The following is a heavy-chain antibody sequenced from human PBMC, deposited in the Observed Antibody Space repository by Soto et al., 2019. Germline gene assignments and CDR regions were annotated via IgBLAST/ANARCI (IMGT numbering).Heavy chain of an antibody. Sequence: EVQLVETGGGLIQPGGSLRLSCAASGFTVSNKYMSWVRQAPGKGLEWVSVIYSGGSTYYADSVKGRFTISRDNSENTLYLQMNSLRVEDTAVYYCARDLFVAAAGDYWGQGTLVTVSS. V-gene: IGHV3-53*02. J-gene: IGHJ4*02. CDR3: ARDLFVAAAGDY. CDR1: GFTVSNKY. D-gene: IGHD6-13*01. CDR2: IYSGGST.